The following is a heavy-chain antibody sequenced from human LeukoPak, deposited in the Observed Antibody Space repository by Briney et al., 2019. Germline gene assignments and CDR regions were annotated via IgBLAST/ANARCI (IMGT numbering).Heavy chain of an antibody. CDR3: AREIGYYGSGSSFDY. CDR1: GGTFSSYA. Sequence: GSSVKVSCKASGGTFSSYAISWLRQAPGQGLEWMGGIIPIFGTANYAQKFQGRVTITADESTSTAYLELSSLRSEDTAVYYCAREIGYYGSGSSFDYWGQGTLVTVSS. D-gene: IGHD3-10*01. J-gene: IGHJ4*02. CDR2: IIPIFGTA. V-gene: IGHV1-69*01.